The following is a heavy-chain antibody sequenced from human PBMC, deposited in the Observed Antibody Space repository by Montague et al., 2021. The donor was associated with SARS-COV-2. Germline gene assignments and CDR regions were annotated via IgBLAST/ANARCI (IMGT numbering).Heavy chain of an antibody. J-gene: IGHJ4*02. CDR1: RGSMSSGGYD. CDR2: ISYGGKT. CDR3: VRGLRLGEVSLMVDS. D-gene: IGHD3-16*02. Sequence: TLSLTCTVSRGSMSSGGYDWSWIRQFPGKVLEWIGIISYGGKTLYNASLKSRVTLAMDTSKSQLSLRLTSVTAADTAVYYCVRGLRLGEVSLMVDSWGQGT. V-gene: IGHV4-31*03.